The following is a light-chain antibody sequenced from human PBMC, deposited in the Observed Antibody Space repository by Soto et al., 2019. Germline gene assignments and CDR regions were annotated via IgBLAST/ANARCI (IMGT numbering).Light chain of an antibody. CDR3: QHYNYWPYT. J-gene: IGKJ2*01. Sequence: IVLTQSPATLSLSPGESATLSCRASQTIDNTLAWYQRKPGQAPRLLIYDASTRATGVPARFSGSGSGTDFTLTISSLQSEDFAVYYCQHYNYWPYTFGQGTKVDIK. V-gene: IGKV3-15*01. CDR2: DAS. CDR1: QTIDNT.